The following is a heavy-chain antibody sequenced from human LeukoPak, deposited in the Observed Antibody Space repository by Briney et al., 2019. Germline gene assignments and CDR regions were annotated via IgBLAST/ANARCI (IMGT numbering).Heavy chain of an antibody. V-gene: IGHV4-59*08. J-gene: IGHJ4*02. CDR1: GGSISSYY. D-gene: IGHD3-10*01. Sequence: SETLSLTCTVSGGSISSYYWSWIRQPPGKGLEWIGYIYYSGSTNYNPSLESRVTISVDTSKNQFSLKLSSVTAADTAVYYCARHFEGSGVTIDYWGQGTLVTVSS. CDR2: IYYSGST. CDR3: ARHFEGSGVTIDY.